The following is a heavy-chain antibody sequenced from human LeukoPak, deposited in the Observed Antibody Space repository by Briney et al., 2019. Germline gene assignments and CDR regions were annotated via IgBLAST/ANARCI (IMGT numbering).Heavy chain of an antibody. D-gene: IGHD3-10*02. J-gene: IGHJ4*02. CDR1: GFTFSSYS. Sequence: GGSLRLSCAASGFTFSSYSMNWVRQAPGKGLEWVSSISSSSSYIYYADSVKGRFTISRDNAKNSLYLQMNSPRAEDTAVYYCASSHITMLVGYWGQGTLVTVSS. CDR3: ASSHITMLVGY. CDR2: ISSSSSYI. V-gene: IGHV3-21*01.